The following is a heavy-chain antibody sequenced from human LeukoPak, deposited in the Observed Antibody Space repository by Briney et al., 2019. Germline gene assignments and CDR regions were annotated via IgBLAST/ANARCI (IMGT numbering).Heavy chain of an antibody. Sequence: SETLSLTCTVSGGCISSYYWSWIRQPPGKGLEWIGYIYYSGSTNYNPSLKSRVTISVDTSKNQFSLKLSSVTAADTAVYYCARGSDFWSGYYTVDYWGQGTLVTVSS. D-gene: IGHD3-3*01. CDR3: ARGSDFWSGYYTVDY. CDR1: GGCISSYY. CDR2: IYYSGST. J-gene: IGHJ4*02. V-gene: IGHV4-59*01.